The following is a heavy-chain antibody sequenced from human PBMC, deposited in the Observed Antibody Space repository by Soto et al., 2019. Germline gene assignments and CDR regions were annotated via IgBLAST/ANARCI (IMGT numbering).Heavy chain of an antibody. Sequence: PSGTLSLTCIVCGGSMSEYFWSWIRQSPGKGLEWIGYIYYLGSTDYNPSLKSRVTISVDTSKRQFSLRLTSVTAADTAVYYCARDGYDGSGSPYPAYWGPGTQVTVSS. CDR1: GGSMSEYF. V-gene: IGHV4-59*01. D-gene: IGHD3-10*01. J-gene: IGHJ4*02. CDR2: IYYLGST. CDR3: ARDGYDGSGSPYPAY.